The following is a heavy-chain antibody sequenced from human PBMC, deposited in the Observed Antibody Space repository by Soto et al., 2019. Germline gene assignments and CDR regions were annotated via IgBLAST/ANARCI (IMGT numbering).Heavy chain of an antibody. CDR2: ISSDGSST. J-gene: IGHJ4*02. V-gene: IGHV3-74*01. CDR1: GFSFRSYW. Sequence: EVQLVESGGGLVQSGGSLGLSCAASGFSFRSYWMHWVRPAPGKGLVWVARISSDGSSTTYADSANGRFTISRDNAANTLYLQMSSLRAEDTAVYYCAREYYGVLTGYYNDYWGQGTLVTVSS. D-gene: IGHD3-9*01. CDR3: AREYYGVLTGYYNDY.